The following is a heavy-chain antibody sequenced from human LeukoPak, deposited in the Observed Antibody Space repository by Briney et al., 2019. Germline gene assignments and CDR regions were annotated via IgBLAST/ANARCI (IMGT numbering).Heavy chain of an antibody. V-gene: IGHV3-11*01. CDR3: VRGAGPLFDP. CDR2: ISTSSSTI. Sequence: GGSLRLSCAASGFTFSDHYMSWIRQAPGKGLEWLSYISTSSSTISYADSVKGRFTVSRDNAKNSLYLRMNGLRADDTAVYYCVRGAGPLFDPWGQGTLVTVSS. J-gene: IGHJ5*02. CDR1: GFTFSDHY.